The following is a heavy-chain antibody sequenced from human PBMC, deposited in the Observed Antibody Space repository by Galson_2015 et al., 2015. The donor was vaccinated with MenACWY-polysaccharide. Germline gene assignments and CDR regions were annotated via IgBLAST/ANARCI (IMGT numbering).Heavy chain of an antibody. CDR3: AKAGARSGGYPIWDD. CDR2: IRGSGDGT. D-gene: IGHD1-26*01. V-gene: IGHV3-23*01. CDR1: GFTFSSYT. J-gene: IGHJ4*02. Sequence: SLRLSCAASGFTFSSYTVSWVRQAPGKGLEWVSAIRGSGDGTSYADSVKGRFTISRDNSKNTLYLQMNSLRAEDTAVYYCAKAGARSGGYPIWDDWGQGTLVTVSS.